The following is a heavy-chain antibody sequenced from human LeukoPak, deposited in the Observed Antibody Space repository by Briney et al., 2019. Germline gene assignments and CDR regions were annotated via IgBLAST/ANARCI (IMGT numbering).Heavy chain of an antibody. Sequence: AASVKVSCKASGYTLTSYDINWVRQATGQGLEWMGWMNPNSGNTGYAQKFQGRVTMTRNTSISTAYMELSSLRSEDTAVYDCARSWSSGYYALYYFDYWGQGTLVTVSS. D-gene: IGHD3-22*01. CDR2: MNPNSGNT. J-gene: IGHJ4*02. CDR1: GYTLTSYD. V-gene: IGHV1-8*01. CDR3: ARSWSSGYYALYYFDY.